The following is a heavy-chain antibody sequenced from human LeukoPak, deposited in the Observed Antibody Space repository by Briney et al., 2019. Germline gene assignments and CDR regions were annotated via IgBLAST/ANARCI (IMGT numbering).Heavy chain of an antibody. CDR3: ARGPY. CDR2: ISTSGTP. CDR1: GGSFSGYY. Sequence: SETLSLTCAVYGGSFSGYYWNWIRQPAGKRLEWIGRISTSGTPNYNPSFRGRLTISIDTSKNQFSLNLRSVTAAETGIYYCARGPYWGQGTLVTVPS. V-gene: IGHV4-59*10. J-gene: IGHJ4*02.